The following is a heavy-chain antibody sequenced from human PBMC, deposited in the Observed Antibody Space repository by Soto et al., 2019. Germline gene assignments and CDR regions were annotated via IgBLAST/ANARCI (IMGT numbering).Heavy chain of an antibody. CDR3: ARDLAVVTAIQYGMDV. D-gene: IGHD2-21*02. Sequence: QVQLVQSGAEVKKPGASVKVSCKASGGTFSSYAISWVRQAPGQGLEWMGGIIPIFGTANYAQKFQGRVTITADESTSTAYMELSSLRSEDTAVYYCARDLAVVTAIQYGMDVWGQGTTVTVSS. CDR2: IIPIFGTA. V-gene: IGHV1-69*01. CDR1: GGTFSSYA. J-gene: IGHJ6*02.